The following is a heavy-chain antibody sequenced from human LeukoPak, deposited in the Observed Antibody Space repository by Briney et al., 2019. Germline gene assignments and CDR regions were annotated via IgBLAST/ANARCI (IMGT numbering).Heavy chain of an antibody. V-gene: IGHV4-39*01. D-gene: IGHD3-10*01. CDR2: IYYSGST. J-gene: IGHJ4*02. Sequence: PSETLSLTCTVSGGSISSSSYYWGWIRQPPGKGLEWIGSIYYSGSTYYNPSLKSRVTISVDTSKNQFSLKLSSVTAADTAVYYCARLYYYGSGSSLYYFDYWGQGTLVTVSS. CDR1: GGSISSSSYY. CDR3: ARLYYYGSGSSLYYFDY.